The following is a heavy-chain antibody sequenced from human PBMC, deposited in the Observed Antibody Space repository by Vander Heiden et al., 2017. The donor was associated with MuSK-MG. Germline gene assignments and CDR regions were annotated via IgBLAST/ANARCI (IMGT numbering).Heavy chain of an antibody. J-gene: IGHJ2*01. CDR3: ARPSNMIRKLLTQSSWFFDL. CDR1: GYSFPTYW. CDR2: VNPSDSVV. D-gene: IGHD3-16*01. Sequence: DVQLVQSGAEVNKPGESLKISCRGSGYSFPTYWIPRVRQMPGKGLEWMGIVNPSDSVVTYSPSFQGQVIISADKSISTAYLQWTSLRASDTALYFCARPSNMIRKLLTQSSWFFDLWGRGTLVTVSS. V-gene: IGHV5-51*03.